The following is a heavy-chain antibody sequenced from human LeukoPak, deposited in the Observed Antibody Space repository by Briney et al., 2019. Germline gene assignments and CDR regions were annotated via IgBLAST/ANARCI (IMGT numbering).Heavy chain of an antibody. CDR3: ANLIVLLWFGDPARET. CDR1: GFTFSTYA. Sequence: GGSLRLSCAASGFTFSTYAMNWVRQAPGKGLEWVSIISGSGGNTFYADAVKGRFTISRDNSKNTLYLQMNSLRAEDTAVYYCANLIVLLWFGDPARETWGQGTLVTVSS. J-gene: IGHJ4*02. D-gene: IGHD3-10*01. CDR2: ISGSGGNT. V-gene: IGHV3-23*01.